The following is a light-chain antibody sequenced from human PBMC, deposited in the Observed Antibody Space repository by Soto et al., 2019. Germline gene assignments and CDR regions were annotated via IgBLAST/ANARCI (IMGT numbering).Light chain of an antibody. CDR3: QQYNSFSWT. Sequence: DIQMTQSPSTLSASVGDRVTITCRASHSVSTWLAWYQQKPGKAPKSLIYDASILESGVPSRFSGSGSGTEFTLTIISLQPDDVATYYCQQYNSFSWTFGQGTKVEI. CDR1: HSVSTW. J-gene: IGKJ1*01. V-gene: IGKV1-5*01. CDR2: DAS.